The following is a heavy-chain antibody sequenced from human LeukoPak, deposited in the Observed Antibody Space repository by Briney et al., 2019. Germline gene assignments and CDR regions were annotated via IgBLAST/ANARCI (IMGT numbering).Heavy chain of an antibody. Sequence: SETLSLTCTVSGGSISSGAHYWSWVRQPPGKGLEWIGYISYSGSTYYNPSLKSRVTISIDTSKSQFSLKLSSVTAADTAVYYCARYYGGNSNFDYWGQGTLVTVSS. CDR1: GGSISSGAHY. D-gene: IGHD4-23*01. V-gene: IGHV4-30-4*01. CDR2: ISYSGST. CDR3: ARYYGGNSNFDY. J-gene: IGHJ4*02.